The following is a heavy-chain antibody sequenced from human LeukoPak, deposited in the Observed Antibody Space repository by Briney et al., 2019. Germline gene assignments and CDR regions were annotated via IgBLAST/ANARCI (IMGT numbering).Heavy chain of an antibody. J-gene: IGHJ3*02. CDR2: IWTDGVT. V-gene: IGHV4-61*02. CDR3: ARDARGYNYGHEIDAFDI. CDR1: GGSISSGNYY. D-gene: IGHD5-18*01. Sequence: PSETLSLTCTVSGGSISSGNYYWSWIRQPAGKGLEWNGRIWTDGVTSYKSSLKSRVTISVDTSKNQFSLRLSSMTAADTAVYYCARDARGYNYGHEIDAFDIWGQGTMVTVSS.